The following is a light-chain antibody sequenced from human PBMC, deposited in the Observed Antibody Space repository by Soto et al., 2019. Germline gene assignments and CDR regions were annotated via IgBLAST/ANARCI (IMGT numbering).Light chain of an antibody. Sequence: ENVLTQSPGTLSLSPGERATLSCRASQSVSSSYLAWYQQKPGQAPRLLIYGASNRTTGIPVRFSGSGSGTDFTLTISILEPEDFAIYYCQQYCSSRYTFGQGTKLEIK. J-gene: IGKJ2*01. CDR1: QSVSSSY. CDR2: GAS. CDR3: QQYCSSRYT. V-gene: IGKV3-20*01.